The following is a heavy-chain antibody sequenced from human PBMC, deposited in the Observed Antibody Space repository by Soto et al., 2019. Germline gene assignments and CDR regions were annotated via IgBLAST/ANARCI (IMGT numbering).Heavy chain of an antibody. Sequence: QGQLVQSGPEVQKPGASVKVCCKTSGYTFSRYGISWVRQAPGQGLEWMGWISGYNGDTNYAQKVQGRVTMTIDTSTYTAYMELRSLTSDDTAIYYCAKNGQPPYYYYGMDVWGQGTTVTVSS. V-gene: IGHV1-18*01. CDR2: ISGYNGDT. CDR1: GYTFSRYG. J-gene: IGHJ6*02. D-gene: IGHD2-8*01. CDR3: AKNGQPPYYYYGMDV.